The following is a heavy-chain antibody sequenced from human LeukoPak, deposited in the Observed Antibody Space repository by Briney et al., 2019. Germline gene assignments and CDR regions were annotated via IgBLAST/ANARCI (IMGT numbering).Heavy chain of an antibody. CDR3: AKDTASSWWYFDL. CDR1: GFTFSDYY. J-gene: IGHJ2*01. D-gene: IGHD5-18*01. CDR2: ITGSGGST. Sequence: GGSLRLSCAASGFTFSDYYMSWIRQAPGKGLEWVSAITGSGGSTYYADSVKGWFTISRDNSKNTLYLQMNSLRAEDTAVYYCAKDTASSWWYFDLWGRGTLVTVSS. V-gene: IGHV3-23*01.